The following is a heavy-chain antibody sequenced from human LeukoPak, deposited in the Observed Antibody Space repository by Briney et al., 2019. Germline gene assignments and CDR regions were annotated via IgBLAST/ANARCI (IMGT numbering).Heavy chain of an antibody. Sequence: PGGSLRLSCTASGFAFGDYAMTWVRQAPGKGLEWVSAITSTGRTTWSADSVEGRFTTSRDNSKNTLYLQMNSLRAEDTAVYYCAKDHQAWNYGYYFDYWGQGTLVTVSS. CDR1: GFAFGDYA. CDR3: AKDHQAWNYGYYFDY. CDR2: ITSTGRTT. J-gene: IGHJ4*02. V-gene: IGHV3-23*01. D-gene: IGHD1-7*01.